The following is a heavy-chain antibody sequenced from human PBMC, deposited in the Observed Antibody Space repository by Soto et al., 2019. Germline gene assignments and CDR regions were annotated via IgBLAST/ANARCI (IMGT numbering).Heavy chain of an antibody. D-gene: IGHD3-22*01. V-gene: IGHV4-39*01. Sequence: SETLSLTCTVSGGSISSSSYYWGWIRQPPGKGLEWIGSIYYSGSTYYNPSLKSRVTISVDTSKNQFSLKLSSVTAADTAVYYCARTKGGIVVVTRDYFDYWGQGTLVTVSS. CDR1: GGSISSSSYY. CDR2: IYYSGST. CDR3: ARTKGGIVVVTRDYFDY. J-gene: IGHJ4*02.